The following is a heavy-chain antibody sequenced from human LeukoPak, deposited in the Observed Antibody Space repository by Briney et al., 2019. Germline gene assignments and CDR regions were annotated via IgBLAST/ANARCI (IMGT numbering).Heavy chain of an antibody. CDR2: ISGSGGST. CDR3: AKDLGRGWLQFTFDY. V-gene: IGHV3-23*01. J-gene: IGHJ4*02. D-gene: IGHD5-24*01. Sequence: GGFLRLSCAASGFTFSSYGMSWVRQAPGKGLEWVSAISGSGGSTYYADSVKGRFTISRDNSKNTLYLQMNSLRAEDTAVYYCAKDLGRGWLQFTFDYWGQGTLVTVSS. CDR1: GFTFSSYG.